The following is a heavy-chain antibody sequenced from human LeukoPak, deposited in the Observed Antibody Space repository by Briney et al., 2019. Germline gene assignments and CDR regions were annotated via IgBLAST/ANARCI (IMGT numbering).Heavy chain of an antibody. J-gene: IGHJ4*02. CDR3: ARVAKRGWYFDY. V-gene: IGHV4-4*07. CDR2: IYTGGST. D-gene: IGHD6-19*01. Sequence: SETLSLTCTVSGGSISSYYWSWIRQPAGKGLEWIGRIYTGGSTNYNPSLKSRVTMSVDTSKNQFSLKLSSVTAADTAVYYCARVAKRGWYFDYWGQGTLVTVSS. CDR1: GGSISSYY.